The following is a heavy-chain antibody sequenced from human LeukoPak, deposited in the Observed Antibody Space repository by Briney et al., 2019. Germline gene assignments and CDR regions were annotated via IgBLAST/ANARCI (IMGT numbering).Heavy chain of an antibody. V-gene: IGHV4-59*07. D-gene: IGHD7-27*01. J-gene: IGHJ4*02. Sequence: SDTLSLTCTVSGGSIRGYSWSWLRQPPGKGLEWIGYISDSGSTYYNPSLKTRITISLDTSKNQFSLKLSSATAADTAVYYCARWGRPNFDYWGQGTLVTVSS. CDR2: ISDSGST. CDR1: GGSIRGYS. CDR3: ARWGRPNFDY.